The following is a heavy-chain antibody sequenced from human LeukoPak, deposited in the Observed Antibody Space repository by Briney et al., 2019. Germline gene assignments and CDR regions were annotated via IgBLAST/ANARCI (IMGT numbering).Heavy chain of an antibody. CDR2: IYYSGST. D-gene: IGHD2-21*02. J-gene: IGHJ4*02. CDR3: ATPYCGGDCYIDY. V-gene: IGHV4-39*01. Sequence: SETLSLTCTVSGGSISSSSYYWGWLRQPPGKGLEWIGSIYYSGSTYYNPSLKSRVTISVDTSKNQFSLKLSSVTAADTAVYYCATPYCGGDCYIDYWGQGTLVTVSS. CDR1: GGSISSSSYY.